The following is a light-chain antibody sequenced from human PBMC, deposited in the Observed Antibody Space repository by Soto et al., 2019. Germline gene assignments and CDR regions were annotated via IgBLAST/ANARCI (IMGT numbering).Light chain of an antibody. V-gene: IGLV2-11*01. CDR2: DVS. CDR1: SSDVGGYNY. CDR3: CSYAGSFTVV. Sequence: QSALTQPRSVSGSPGQSVTISCAGTSSDVGGYNYVSWYQQHPGKAPKLMIYDVSKRPSGVPDRFSGSKSANTASLTISGLQAEDEADYYCCSYAGSFTVVFGGGTKLTVL. J-gene: IGLJ2*01.